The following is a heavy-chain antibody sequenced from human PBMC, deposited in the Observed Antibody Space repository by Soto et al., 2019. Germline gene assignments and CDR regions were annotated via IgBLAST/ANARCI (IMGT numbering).Heavy chain of an antibody. CDR1: GGSISSYY. Sequence: PSETLSLTCTVSGGSISSYYWSWIRQPPGKGLEWIGYIYYSGSTNYNPSLKSRVTISVDTSKNQFSLKLSSVTAADTAVYYCARDLPLGYCSGGSCYGAFDIWGQGTMVTVSS. J-gene: IGHJ3*02. D-gene: IGHD2-15*01. CDR3: ARDLPLGYCSGGSCYGAFDI. V-gene: IGHV4-59*01. CDR2: IYYSGST.